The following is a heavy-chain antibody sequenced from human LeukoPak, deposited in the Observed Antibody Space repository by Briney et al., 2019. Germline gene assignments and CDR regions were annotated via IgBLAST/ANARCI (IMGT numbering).Heavy chain of an antibody. D-gene: IGHD4-17*01. CDR2: IYYSGST. V-gene: IGHV4-59*01. CDR3: ARAGTTVTSWFDP. J-gene: IGHJ5*02. CDR1: GGSISSYY. Sequence: PSETLSLTCTASGGSISSYYWSWIRQPPGKGLEWIGSIYYSGSTNYKSSLKSRVTISVDTSKNQFSLKLSSVTAADTAVYYCARAGTTVTSWFDPWGQGTPVTVSS.